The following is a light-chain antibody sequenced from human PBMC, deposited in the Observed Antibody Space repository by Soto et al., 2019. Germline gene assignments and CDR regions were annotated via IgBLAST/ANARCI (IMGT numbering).Light chain of an antibody. CDR3: QQRSSWPQIT. Sequence: EIVWTQSPATLSLSPGERSTLSGMASQSVSSYLAWYQQKPGQAPRLLIYDASNRATGIPARFSGSGSGTDFTLTISSLEPEDLAVYYCQQRSSWPQITFGQGTRLEI. V-gene: IGKV3-11*01. CDR1: QSVSSY. CDR2: DAS. J-gene: IGKJ5*01.